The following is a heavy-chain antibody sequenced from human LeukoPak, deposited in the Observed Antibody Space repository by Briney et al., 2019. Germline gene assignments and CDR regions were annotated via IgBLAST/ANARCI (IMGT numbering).Heavy chain of an antibody. D-gene: IGHD6-19*01. CDR2: ISSSGSTI. V-gene: IGHV3-48*03. CDR3: ARGGVMSEQWLVH. CDR1: GCTFSSYE. Sequence: PGGSLRLSCAASGCTFSSYEMNWVRQAPGKGLEWVSYISSSGSTIYYADSVKGRFTISRDNAKNSLYLQMNSLRAEDTAVYYCARGGVMSEQWLVHWGQGTLVTVSS. J-gene: IGHJ4*02.